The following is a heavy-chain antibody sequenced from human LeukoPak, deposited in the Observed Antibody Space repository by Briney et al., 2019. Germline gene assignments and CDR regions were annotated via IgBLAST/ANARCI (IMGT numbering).Heavy chain of an antibody. V-gene: IGHV1-69*04. CDR2: IIPILGIA. J-gene: IGHJ6*02. CDR3: ASDYDFWSGYYHGMDV. D-gene: IGHD3-3*01. CDR1: GGTFSSYA. Sequence: SVKVSCKASGGTFSSYAISWVRQAPGQGLEWMGRIIPILGIANYAQKFQGRVTITADKSTSTAYMELSSLRSEDTAVYYCASDYDFWSGYYHGMDVWGQGTTVTASS.